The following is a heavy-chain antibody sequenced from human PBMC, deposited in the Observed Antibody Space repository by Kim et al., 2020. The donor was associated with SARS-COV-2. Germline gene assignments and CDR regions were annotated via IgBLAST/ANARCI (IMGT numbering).Heavy chain of an antibody. CDR1: GYTFTSSY. CDR2: VNPSDGIT. J-gene: IGHJ4*02. CDR3: AGRGYSGYENPPDY. Sequence: ASVKVSCKASGYTFTSSYIHWVRQAPGQGLDWMGIVNPSDGITIYAQKFQGRVTMTRDTSTRTVFMEVSRLRSEDTAVYYCAGRGYSGYENPPDYWGQGTLVTVSS. V-gene: IGHV1-46*01. D-gene: IGHD5-12*01.